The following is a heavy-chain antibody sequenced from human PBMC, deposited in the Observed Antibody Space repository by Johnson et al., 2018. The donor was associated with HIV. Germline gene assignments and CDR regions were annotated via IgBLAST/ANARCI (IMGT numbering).Heavy chain of an antibody. CDR3: ARGGRKQLACDAFDS. CDR2: ISYDGSNK. D-gene: IGHD6-6*01. Sequence: QEKLVESGGGVVQPGRSLRLSCAASGFTFSSYAMHWVRQAPGKGLEWVAVISYDGSNKYYADSVKGRFTISRDNAKNSLYLQMNSLRAEDTALYYCARGGRKQLACDAFDSWGRGIMVTVSS. CDR1: GFTFSSYA. J-gene: IGHJ3*02. V-gene: IGHV3-30-3*01.